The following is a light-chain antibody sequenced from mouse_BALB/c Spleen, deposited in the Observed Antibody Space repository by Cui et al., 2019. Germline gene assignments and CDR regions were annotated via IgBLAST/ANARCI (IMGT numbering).Light chain of an antibody. CDR2: LTS. J-gene: IGKJ5*01. CDR1: SSVSY. Sequence: QIPLTQSPALMSESPGEKVTMTCSASSSVSYVYWYQQKPRSSPKPWIYLTSNLASGVPARFSGSGSGTSYSLTISSMEAEDAATYYCQQWSSNPLTFGAGTKLELK. V-gene: IGKV4-68*01. CDR3: QQWSSNPLT.